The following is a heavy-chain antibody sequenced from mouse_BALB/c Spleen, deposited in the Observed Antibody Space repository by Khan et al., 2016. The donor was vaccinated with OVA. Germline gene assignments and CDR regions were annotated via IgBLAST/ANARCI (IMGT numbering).Heavy chain of an antibody. Sequence: VQLQQSGPELVRPGASVKISCKASGYSFTGYFMNWVMQSHGKSLEWIGRINPHIGETFYNQRFKDEATLTVDESSSTAHMELRSLASEDSAVYNCTRIYRSDFDYWGQGTTLTVSS. V-gene: IGHV1-20*02. D-gene: IGHD1-1*01. CDR2: INPHIGET. CDR1: GYSFTGYF. J-gene: IGHJ2*01. CDR3: TRIYRSDFDY.